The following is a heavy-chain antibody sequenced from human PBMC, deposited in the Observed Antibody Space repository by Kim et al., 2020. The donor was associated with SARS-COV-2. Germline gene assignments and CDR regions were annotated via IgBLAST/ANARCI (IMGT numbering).Heavy chain of an antibody. J-gene: IGHJ4*02. Sequence: GGSLRLSCAASGFTFSDHYMDWVRQAPGKGLEWVGRIRDKRNDYTTDYVASVKDRFTISRDDSKSSLYLQMNSLKTEDTAVYYCIKPAVYSSDSDYWGQGTLVTASS. CDR2: IRDKRNDYTT. CDR1: GFTFSDHY. CDR3: IKPAVYSSDSDY. V-gene: IGHV3-72*01. D-gene: IGHD6-25*01.